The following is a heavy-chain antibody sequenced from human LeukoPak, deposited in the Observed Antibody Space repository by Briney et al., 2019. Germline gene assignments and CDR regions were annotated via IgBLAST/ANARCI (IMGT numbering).Heavy chain of an antibody. J-gene: IGHJ4*02. V-gene: IGHV4-59*01. D-gene: IGHD1-26*01. CDR3: ARDSRGSYLGY. CDR2: IYYSGST. Sequence: SETLSLTCTVSGGSISSYYWSWIRQPPGKGLEWIGYIYYSGSTNYNPSLKSRVTISVDTSKNQFSLKLSSVTAADTAVYYCARDSRGSYLGYWGQGTLVTASS. CDR1: GGSISSYY.